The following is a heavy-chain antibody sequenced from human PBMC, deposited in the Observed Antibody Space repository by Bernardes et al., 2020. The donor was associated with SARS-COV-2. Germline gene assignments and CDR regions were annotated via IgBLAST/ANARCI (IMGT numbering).Heavy chain of an antibody. Sequence: GGSLRLSCAASGFTFGDYAMHWVRQAPGKGLEWVSGISWNSGSIGYADSVKGRFTISRDNSKNTLYLQMNSLRAEDTAVYYCAGQLSYYYGMDVWGQGTTVTVSS. D-gene: IGHD6-6*01. V-gene: IGHV3-9*01. CDR1: GFTFGDYA. CDR2: ISWNSGSI. J-gene: IGHJ6*02. CDR3: AGQLSYYYGMDV.